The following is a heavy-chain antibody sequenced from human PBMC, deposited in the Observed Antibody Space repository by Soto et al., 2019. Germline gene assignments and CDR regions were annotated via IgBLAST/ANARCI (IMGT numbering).Heavy chain of an antibody. CDR2: LIPILDIA. Sequence: QVQLVQSGAEVKKPGSSVKVSCKASGGIFTSYTISWVRQVPGQGLEWMGRLIPILDIANYAHNFQRRLTITADNTTSTAYVELSSLRSEDTAVYYCAGAGGAVTGKDFGYWGQGTLVTVAS. CDR3: AGAGGAVTGKDFGY. V-gene: IGHV1-69*02. J-gene: IGHJ4*02. D-gene: IGHD6-19*01. CDR1: GGIFTSYT.